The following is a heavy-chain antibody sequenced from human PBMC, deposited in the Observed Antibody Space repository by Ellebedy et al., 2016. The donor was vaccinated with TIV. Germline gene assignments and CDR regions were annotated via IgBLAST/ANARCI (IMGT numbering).Heavy chain of an antibody. Sequence: AASVKVSCKASGYTFTDYYIHWVRQAPGQGLEWMGGIIPIFGTANYAQKFQGRVTITADESTSTDYMELSSLRSEDTAVYYCARVGYYNDPAEGAFDIWGQGTMVTVSS. CDR3: ARVGYYNDPAEGAFDI. V-gene: IGHV1-69*13. CDR2: IIPIFGTA. J-gene: IGHJ3*02. D-gene: IGHD3-22*01. CDR1: GYTFTDYY.